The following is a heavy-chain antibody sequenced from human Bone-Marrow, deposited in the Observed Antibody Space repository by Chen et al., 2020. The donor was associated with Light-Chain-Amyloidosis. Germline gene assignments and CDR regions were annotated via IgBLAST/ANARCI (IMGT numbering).Heavy chain of an antibody. CDR1: GGSISSSNW. CDR3: ASIAVAGGFRLDY. D-gene: IGHD6-19*01. CDR2: IYHSGST. Sequence: QVQXXEXGPXXXXPSGTLSLTCAVSGGSISSSNWWSWVRQPPGKGLEWIGEIYHSGSTNYNPSLKSRVTISVDKSKNXXSXXXXXXXXXDTXVYYCASIAVAGGFRLDYWGQGTLVTVSS. J-gene: IGHJ4*02. V-gene: IGHV4-4*02.